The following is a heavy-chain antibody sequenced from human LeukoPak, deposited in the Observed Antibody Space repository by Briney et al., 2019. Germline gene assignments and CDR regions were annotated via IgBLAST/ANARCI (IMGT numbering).Heavy chain of an antibody. V-gene: IGHV3-53*01. CDR2: IYSGGST. J-gene: IGHJ4*02. CDR1: GFTVSSNY. CDR3: ARGDYGGIPDDY. D-gene: IGHD4-23*01. Sequence: PGGSLRLSCAACGFTVSSNYMSWVRQAPGKGLEWVSVIYSGGSTYYADSVKGRFTISRDNSKNTLYLQMNSLRAEDTAVYYCARGDYGGIPDDYWGQGTLVTVSS.